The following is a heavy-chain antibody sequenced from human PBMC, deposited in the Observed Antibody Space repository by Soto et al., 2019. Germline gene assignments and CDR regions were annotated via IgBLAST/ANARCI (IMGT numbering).Heavy chain of an antibody. Sequence: QVQLVQSGAEVKKPGSSVKVSCKASGGTFSSYAISWVRQAPGQGLEWMGGIIPIFGTANYAQKFQGRVTITADESTSTAYMELSSLRSEDTAVYYWARSVIVVVVAADLYYYGMDVWGQGTTVTVSS. CDR2: IIPIFGTA. V-gene: IGHV1-69*12. CDR3: ARSVIVVVVAADLYYYGMDV. CDR1: GGTFSSYA. D-gene: IGHD2-15*01. J-gene: IGHJ6*02.